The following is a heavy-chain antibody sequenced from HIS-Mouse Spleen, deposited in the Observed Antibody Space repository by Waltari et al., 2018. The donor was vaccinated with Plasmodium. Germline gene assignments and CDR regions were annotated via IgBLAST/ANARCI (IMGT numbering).Heavy chain of an antibody. D-gene: IGHD3-10*01. CDR2: INHSGST. CDR1: GGSFSGYY. V-gene: IGHV4-34*01. CDR3: ASSGSGSYYY. J-gene: IGHJ4*02. Sequence: QVQLQQWGAGLLKPSETLSLTCAVYGGSFSGYYWSWIRQPPGKGPAWIGEINHSGSTNYNPSLKSRVTISVDTSKNQFSLKLSSVTAADTAVYYCASSGSGSYYYWGQGTLVTVSS.